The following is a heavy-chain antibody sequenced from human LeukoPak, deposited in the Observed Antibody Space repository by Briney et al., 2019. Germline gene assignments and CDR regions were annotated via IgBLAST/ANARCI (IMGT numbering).Heavy chain of an antibody. D-gene: IGHD3-22*01. V-gene: IGHV1-69*13. CDR1: GGTFSSYA. CDR3: ARDRHSSGYSDYYYYGMDV. J-gene: IGHJ6*02. Sequence: ASVKVSCKASGGTFSSYAISWVRQAPGQGLEWMGGIIPIFGTANYAQKFQGRVTITADESTSTAYMELSSLRSEDTAVYYCARDRHSSGYSDYYYYGMDVWGQGTTVTVSS. CDR2: IIPIFGTA.